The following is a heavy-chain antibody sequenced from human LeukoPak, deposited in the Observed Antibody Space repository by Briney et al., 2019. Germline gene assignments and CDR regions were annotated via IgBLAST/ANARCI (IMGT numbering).Heavy chain of an antibody. Sequence: PGGSLRLSCAASGFTFNSYTMHWVRQAPGKGLEWVAVISYDGSDKYCADSVKGRFTISRDNSKNTLYVQMNSLRAEDTAFYYCAKDREEMTTVWYFDLWGRGTLVTVSS. D-gene: IGHD4-11*01. CDR2: ISYDGSDK. J-gene: IGHJ2*01. CDR3: AKDREEMTTVWYFDL. V-gene: IGHV3-30-3*01. CDR1: GFTFNSYT.